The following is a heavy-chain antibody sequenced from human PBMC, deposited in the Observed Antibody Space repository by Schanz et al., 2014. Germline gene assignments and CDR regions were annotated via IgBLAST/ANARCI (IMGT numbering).Heavy chain of an antibody. J-gene: IGHJ4*02. CDR3: AKQIHYDILTVTRN. CDR1: GFAFSSYS. D-gene: IGHD3-9*01. CDR2: ISSSGSYI. V-gene: IGHV3-21*04. Sequence: QLVGSGGGLIQPGGSLRLSCTASGFAFSSYSMNWVRQAPGKGLEWVSSISSSGSYIYYADSVKGRFSISRDNAKNTLYLQMNSLRAEDTAVYYCAKQIHYDILTVTRNWGQGTLVTVSS.